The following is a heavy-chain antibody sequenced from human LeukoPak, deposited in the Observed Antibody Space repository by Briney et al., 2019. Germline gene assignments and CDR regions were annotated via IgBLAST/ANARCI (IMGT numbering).Heavy chain of an antibody. D-gene: IGHD2-2*01. CDR1: GFTFSSYW. CDR2: IKQDGSEK. Sequence: GGSLRLSCAASGFTFSSYWMSWVRQAPGKGLEWVANIKQDGSEKYHVDSVKGRFTISRDNAKNSLYLQMNSLRAEDTAVYYCARDDCSSISCYHNWFDPWGQGTLVTVSS. J-gene: IGHJ5*02. CDR3: ARDDCSSISCYHNWFDP. V-gene: IGHV3-7*01.